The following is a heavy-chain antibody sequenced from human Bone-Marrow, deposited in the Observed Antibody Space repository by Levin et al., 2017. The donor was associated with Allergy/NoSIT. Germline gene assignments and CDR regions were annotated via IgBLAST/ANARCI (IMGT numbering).Heavy chain of an antibody. CDR1: GYTLTELS. CDR2: FDPEDGET. D-gene: IGHD4-11*01. Sequence: ASVKVSCKVSGYTLTELSMHWVRQAPGKGLEWMGGFDPEDGETIYAQKFQGRVTMTEDTSTDTAYMELSSLRSEDTAVYYCATDLQALRRRNYGMDVWGQGTTVTVSS. CDR3: ATDLQALRRRNYGMDV. V-gene: IGHV1-24*01. J-gene: IGHJ6*02.